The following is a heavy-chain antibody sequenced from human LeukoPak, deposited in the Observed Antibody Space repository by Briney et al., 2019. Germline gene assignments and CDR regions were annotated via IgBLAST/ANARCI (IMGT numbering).Heavy chain of an antibody. D-gene: IGHD3-9*01. J-gene: IGHJ4*02. Sequence: GGSLRLSCAASGFTFSSYAMSWVRQAPGKGLEWVSAISGSGGSTYYADSVKGRFTISRDNSKNTLYLQMNSLRAEDTAVYYCAKVLSPRLRYFDWLQCRYYFDYWGQGTLVTVSS. CDR1: GFTFSSYA. V-gene: IGHV3-23*01. CDR3: AKVLSPRLRYFDWLQCRYYFDY. CDR2: ISGSGGST.